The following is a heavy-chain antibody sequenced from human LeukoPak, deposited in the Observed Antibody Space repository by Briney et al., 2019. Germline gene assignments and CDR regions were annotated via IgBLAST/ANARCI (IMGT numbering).Heavy chain of an antibody. D-gene: IGHD3-22*01. CDR1: GGTFSSYA. CDR2: IIPIFGTA. Sequence: ASVKVSCKASGGTFSSYAISWVRQAPGQGLEWMGRIIPIFGTANYAQKFQGRVTHTTDESTRTAYLELSGIGSRDTAVYYRAREEAYYYDSSGDFDYWGQGTLVTVSS. J-gene: IGHJ4*02. CDR3: AREEAYYYDSSGDFDY. V-gene: IGHV1-69*05.